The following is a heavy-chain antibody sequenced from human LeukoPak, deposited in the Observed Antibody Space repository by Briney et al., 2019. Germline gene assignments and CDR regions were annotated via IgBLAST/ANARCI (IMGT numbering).Heavy chain of an antibody. V-gene: IGHV3-7*01. D-gene: IGHD4-17*01. CDR2: MKPDGSEK. J-gene: IGHJ4*02. CDR1: GFTFSSYW. Sequence: SGGSLRLSCAVSGFTFSSYWMTWVRQAPGKGLEWVATMKPDGSEKYYVDSVKGRFTISRDNAKNSLYLQMNSLRAVDTAVYYCARGHGDYGINWGQGTLVTVSS. CDR3: ARGHGDYGIN.